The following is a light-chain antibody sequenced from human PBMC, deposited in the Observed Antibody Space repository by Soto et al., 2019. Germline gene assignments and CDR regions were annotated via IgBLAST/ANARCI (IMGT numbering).Light chain of an antibody. V-gene: IGKV3-15*01. CDR2: GAS. J-gene: IGKJ1*01. CDR3: QQYNNWPPRT. CDR1: QSVSSN. Sequence: EIVMTQSPATLSVSPGERATLSCRASQSVSSNLAWYQQKPDQAPRLLIYGASTRATGIPARFSGSVSGREFTLTISSVQSEEFAVYYCQQYNNWPPRTFGQGTKGEIK.